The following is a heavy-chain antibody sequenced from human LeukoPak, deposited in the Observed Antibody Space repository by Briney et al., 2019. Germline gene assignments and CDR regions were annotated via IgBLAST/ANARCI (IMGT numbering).Heavy chain of an antibody. CDR3: ARDNYAGANWFDP. D-gene: IGHD1-7*01. Sequence: ASVTLSCKASGGTLSSYAISWVRPPPAQGLEWMGGIIPIFGTANYAQTFQSRVTITTDESTSTAYMELSSLRSEDTAVYYCARDNYAGANWFDPWGQGTLVTVSS. J-gene: IGHJ5*02. V-gene: IGHV1-69*05. CDR1: GGTLSSYA. CDR2: IIPIFGTA.